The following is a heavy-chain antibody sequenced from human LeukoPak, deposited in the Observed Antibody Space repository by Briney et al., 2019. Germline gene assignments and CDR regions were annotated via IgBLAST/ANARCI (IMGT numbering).Heavy chain of an antibody. D-gene: IGHD6-19*01. Sequence: PSETLSLTCAVYGGSFSGYYWSWIRQPPGKGLEWIGEINHSGSTNYNPSLKSRVTISVDTSKNQFSLKLSSVTAADTAVYYCAGWYYYYYGMDVWGQGTTVTVSS. J-gene: IGHJ6*02. CDR1: GGSFSGYY. V-gene: IGHV4-34*01. CDR3: AGWYYYYYGMDV. CDR2: INHSGST.